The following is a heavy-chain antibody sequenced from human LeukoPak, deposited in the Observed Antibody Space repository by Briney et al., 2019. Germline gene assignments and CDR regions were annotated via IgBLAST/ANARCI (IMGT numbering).Heavy chain of an antibody. Sequence: GGSLRLSCAASGFTFNTFAMTWVRQAPGKGLEWVSTISGSGRGTYYADSVKDRFTISRDNSKNTLYLQMNSLRADDTALYYCARRGADQGYSGYARDFYFDYWGQGTLVTVSS. CDR3: ARRGADQGYSGYARDFYFDY. CDR2: ISGSGRGT. CDR1: GFTFNTFA. V-gene: IGHV3-23*01. D-gene: IGHD5-12*01. J-gene: IGHJ4*02.